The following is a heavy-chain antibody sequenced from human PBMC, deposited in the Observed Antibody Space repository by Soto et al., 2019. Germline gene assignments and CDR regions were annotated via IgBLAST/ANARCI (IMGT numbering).Heavy chain of an antibody. V-gene: IGHV4-59*01. CDR2: IYYSGST. CDR1: GGSISSYY. D-gene: IGHD5-12*01. CDR3: AREAYTGEMATIIDY. J-gene: IGHJ4*02. Sequence: SETLSLTCTVSGGSISSYYWSWIRQPPGKGLEWIGYIYYSGSTNYNPSLKSRVTISVDTSKNQFSLKLSPVTAADTAVYYCAREAYTGEMATIIDYWGQGTLVTVSS.